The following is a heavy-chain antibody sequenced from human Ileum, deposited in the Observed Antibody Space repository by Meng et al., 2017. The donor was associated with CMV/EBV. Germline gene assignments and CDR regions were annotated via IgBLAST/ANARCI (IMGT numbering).Heavy chain of an antibody. CDR1: GDSISRDNYH. CDR3: AIYYGGVGGRGY. Sequence: QVQRNGSGPSLVKPSQTLFLTCSVSGDSISRDNYHWSWIRQPAGKGLEWIGQRHKNGNDNYNASLKSRVTISIDTSKNQFSLTLTSVTAADTAVYYCAIYYGGVGGRGYWAQGTLVTVSS. V-gene: IGHV4-61*09. D-gene: IGHD2-21*01. CDR2: RHKNGND. J-gene: IGHJ4*02.